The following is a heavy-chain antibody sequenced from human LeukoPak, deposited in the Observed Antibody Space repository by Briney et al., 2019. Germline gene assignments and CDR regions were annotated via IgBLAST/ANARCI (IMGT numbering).Heavy chain of an antibody. D-gene: IGHD3-22*01. CDR3: AREARTSYYYDSSGYQSNYYYYGMDV. V-gene: IGHV3-33*01. Sequence: QPGRSLRLSCAASGFTFSSYGMHWVRQAPGKGLEWVAVIWYDGSNKYYADSVKGRFTISRDNSKNTLYLQMNSLRAEDTAVYYCAREARTSYYYDSSGYQSNYYYYGMDVWGQGTTVTVSS. CDR1: GFTFSSYG. CDR2: IWYDGSNK. J-gene: IGHJ6*02.